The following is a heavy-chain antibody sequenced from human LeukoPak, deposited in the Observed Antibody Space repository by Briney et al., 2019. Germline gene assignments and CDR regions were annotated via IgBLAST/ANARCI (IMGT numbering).Heavy chain of an antibody. Sequence: GGSLRLSCAASGFTFSSYWMHWVRHAPGKGLVWGSRINTDGSSTSYAASVKGRFTISRDNAKNTLYLQMNSLRAEDPAVYYCARVRGGYNSAAFDIWGQGTMVTVSS. CDR1: GFTFSSYW. J-gene: IGHJ3*02. D-gene: IGHD5-24*01. CDR2: INTDGSST. CDR3: ARVRGGYNSAAFDI. V-gene: IGHV3-74*01.